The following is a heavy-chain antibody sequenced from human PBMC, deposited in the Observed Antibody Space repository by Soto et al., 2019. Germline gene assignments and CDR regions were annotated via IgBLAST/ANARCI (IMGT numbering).Heavy chain of an antibody. D-gene: IGHD1-1*01. V-gene: IGHV3-23*01. J-gene: IGHJ4*02. CDR2: ISGSGGST. Sequence: VGSLIISCAASGFTFSSYAMSWVRQAPGKGLEWVSAISGSGGSTYYADSVKGRFTISRDNSKNTLYLQMNSLTVEDTAIYYCASSGWGASGTPYLDFWGQGTLVTVSS. CDR3: ASSGWGASGTPYLDF. CDR1: GFTFSSYA.